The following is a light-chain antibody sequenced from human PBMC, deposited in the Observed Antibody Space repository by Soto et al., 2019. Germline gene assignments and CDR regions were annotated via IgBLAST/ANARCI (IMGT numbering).Light chain of an antibody. Sequence: ATLSFRAIQSVSSSYLAWYQLKPGQAPRLLIYDASIRATGIPARFSGSGSGTEFSLTINSLQSEDFGVYFCQQYDQWWTFGQGTKVDIK. V-gene: IGKV3-15*01. CDR1: QSVSSSY. J-gene: IGKJ1*01. CDR3: QQYDQWWT. CDR2: DAS.